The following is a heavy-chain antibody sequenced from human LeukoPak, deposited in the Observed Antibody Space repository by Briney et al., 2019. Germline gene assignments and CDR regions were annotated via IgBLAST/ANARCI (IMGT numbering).Heavy chain of an antibody. J-gene: IGHJ4*02. CDR1: GGSINNYY. CDR3: ARGRKRITMIVVAKYFDY. Sequence: ASETLSLTCTVSGGSINNYYWSWIRQPAGKGLEWIGRMYTSGSSNYNPSLKSRVTMSVDTSKNQFSLRLNSVTAADTAVYYCARGRKRITMIVVAKYFDYWGQGTLVTVSS. V-gene: IGHV4-4*07. D-gene: IGHD3-22*01. CDR2: MYTSGSS.